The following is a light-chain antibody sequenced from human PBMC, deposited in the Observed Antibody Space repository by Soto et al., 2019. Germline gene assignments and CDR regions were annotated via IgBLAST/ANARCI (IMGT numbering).Light chain of an antibody. V-gene: IGKV1-5*01. J-gene: IGKJ1*01. CDR3: QQYTSYSRA. Sequence: DIQMTQSPSTLSASVGDRVTITCRASQSISSWLAWYQQKPGKAPKLLIYDASSLESGVPSRFSGSGSGTEFTLTISSLQPDDFTTYYCQQYTSYSRAFGQGTKVDNK. CDR1: QSISSW. CDR2: DAS.